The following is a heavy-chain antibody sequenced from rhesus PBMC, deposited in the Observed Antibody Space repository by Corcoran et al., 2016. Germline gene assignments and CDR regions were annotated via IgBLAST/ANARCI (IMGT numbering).Heavy chain of an antibody. V-gene: IGHV4-80*01. CDR3: ARSVAGLDF. Sequence: QVQLQESGPGLVRPSETLSLTCAVSGGSFNTYWWSWIRQPPGKGLEWIGEINGNSGSTNYNPFLKSRVTISKDASENQFSLKLISVAAADTAVYSCARSVAGLDFWGQGLLVTVSS. D-gene: IGHD4-29*01. CDR1: GGSFNTYW. CDR2: INGNSGST. J-gene: IGHJ4*01.